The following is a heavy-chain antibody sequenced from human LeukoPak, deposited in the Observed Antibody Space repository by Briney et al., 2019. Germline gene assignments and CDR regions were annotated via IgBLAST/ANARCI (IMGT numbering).Heavy chain of an antibody. CDR3: ARGYSGSYGRFDY. CDR2: IYYSGST. V-gene: IGHV4-59*01. Sequence: SETLSLTCAVSGGSISSYYWSWIRQPPGKGLEWIGYIYYSGSTSYNPSLKSRVTISVDTSKNQFSLKLSSVTAADTAVYYCARGYSGSYGRFDYWGQGTLVTVSS. J-gene: IGHJ4*02. D-gene: IGHD1-26*01. CDR1: GGSISSYY.